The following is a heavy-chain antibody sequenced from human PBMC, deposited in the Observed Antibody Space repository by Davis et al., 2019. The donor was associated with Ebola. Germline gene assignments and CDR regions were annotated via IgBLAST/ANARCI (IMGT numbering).Heavy chain of an antibody. Sequence: GESLKISCAASGFTFSSYGMHWVRQAPGKGLEWVAFIRYDGSNKYYADSVKGRFTISRDNSKNTLYLQMNSLRAEDTAMYYCAKEDFQHWGQGTLVTVSS. J-gene: IGHJ1*01. CDR1: GFTFSSYG. V-gene: IGHV3-30*02. CDR3: AKEDFQH. CDR2: IRYDGSNK.